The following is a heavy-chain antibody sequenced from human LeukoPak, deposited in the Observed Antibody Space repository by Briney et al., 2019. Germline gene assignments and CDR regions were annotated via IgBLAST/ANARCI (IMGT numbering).Heavy chain of an antibody. CDR3: ARDYGGSSPFDY. CDR1: GFTFSSYS. CDR2: ISSSGSTI. Sequence: GGSLRLSCAASGFTFSSYSMNWVRQAPGKGLEWVSYISSSGSTIYYADSVKGRYTISRDNAKNSLYLQMNSLRAEDTAVYYCARDYGGSSPFDYWGQGTLVTVSS. V-gene: IGHV3-48*04. J-gene: IGHJ4*02. D-gene: IGHD4-23*01.